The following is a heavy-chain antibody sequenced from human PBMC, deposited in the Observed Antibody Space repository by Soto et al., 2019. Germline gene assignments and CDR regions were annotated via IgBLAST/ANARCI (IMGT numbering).Heavy chain of an antibody. Sequence: EVQLVESGGGLVKPGGSLRLSCVISGFTFNNAWMNWVRQAPGKGLEWVGRMKNNGATDYAAPVRGRFTISRDDSRDTLYLQMNNPETEDTAVYYCTTDLSPPEGPSYPIDYWGQGTLVTVSS. D-gene: IGHD1-26*01. V-gene: IGHV3-15*01. CDR1: GFTFNNAW. J-gene: IGHJ4*02. CDR2: MKNNGAT. CDR3: TTDLSPPEGPSYPIDY.